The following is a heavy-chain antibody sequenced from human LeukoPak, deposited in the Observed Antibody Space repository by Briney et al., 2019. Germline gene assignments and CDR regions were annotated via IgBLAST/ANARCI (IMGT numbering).Heavy chain of an antibody. CDR3: ARDMVRGVTPHYYFDY. V-gene: IGHV1-69*13. J-gene: IGHJ4*02. CDR2: IIPIFGTA. Sequence: ASVKVSCTASGGTFSSYAISWVRQAPGQGLEWMGGIIPIFGTANYAQKFQGRVTITADESTSTAYMELSSLRSEDTAVYYCARDMVRGVTPHYYFDYWGQGTLVTVSS. CDR1: GGTFSSYA. D-gene: IGHD3-10*01.